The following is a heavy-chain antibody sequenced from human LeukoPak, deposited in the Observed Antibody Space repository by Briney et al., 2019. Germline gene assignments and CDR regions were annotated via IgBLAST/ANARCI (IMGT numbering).Heavy chain of an antibody. J-gene: IGHJ4*02. CDR3: ARPSGSYYNPLDY. CDR2: MNPNSGNT. D-gene: IGHD3-10*01. CDR1: GYTFFSYD. V-gene: IGHV1-8*01. Sequence: GSVKVSCKASGYTFFSYDINWVRQAPGQGLEWMGWMNPNSGNTGYAQKFQGRVTMTRNTSISTAHMELSSLRSEDTAMYYCARPSGSYYNPLDYWGQGTLVTVSS.